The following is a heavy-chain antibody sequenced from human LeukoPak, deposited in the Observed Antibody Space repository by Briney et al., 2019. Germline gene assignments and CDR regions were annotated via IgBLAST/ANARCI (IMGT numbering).Heavy chain of an antibody. CDR1: GGSISSGSYY. D-gene: IGHD3-22*01. V-gene: IGHV4-61*02. CDR2: IYTSGST. Sequence: SETLSLTCTVSGGSISSGSYYWSWIRQPAGKGLEWIGRIYTSGSTNYNPSLKSRVTISVDTSKNQFSQKLSSVTAADTAVYYCARDLDSSGYYYAGDNWFDPWGQGTLVTVSS. CDR3: ARDLDSSGYYYAGDNWFDP. J-gene: IGHJ5*02.